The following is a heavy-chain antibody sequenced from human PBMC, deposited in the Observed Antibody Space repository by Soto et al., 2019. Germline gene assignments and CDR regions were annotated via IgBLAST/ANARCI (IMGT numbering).Heavy chain of an antibody. D-gene: IGHD2-2*02. CDR2: ISDDGSNK. Sequence: QVQLVESGGGVVQPGGSLRLSCVASGFTFRSYAMHWVRQAPGKGLEWVAVISDDGSNKYYTDSGKGRFIISTDNSKNTLYLQMNSLRAEDTAVYYCARDILVPAAIRSYGMDVWGQGTTVTVSS. J-gene: IGHJ6*02. CDR1: GFTFRSYA. V-gene: IGHV3-30-3*01. CDR3: ARDILVPAAIRSYGMDV.